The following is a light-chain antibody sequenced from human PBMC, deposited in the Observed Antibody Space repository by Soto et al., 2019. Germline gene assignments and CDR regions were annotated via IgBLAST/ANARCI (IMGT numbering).Light chain of an antibody. V-gene: IGKV1-5*01. CDR2: DVS. Sequence: DIQMTQSPPTLSASVGDRVTITCRASQSISSWLAWYQQRPGKAPNLLIYDVSSLESGVPSWFSGSGSGTEFTLTIRSLQPDDFATYYCQQYTNYPWTFGQGTKV. CDR1: QSISSW. CDR3: QQYTNYPWT. J-gene: IGKJ1*01.